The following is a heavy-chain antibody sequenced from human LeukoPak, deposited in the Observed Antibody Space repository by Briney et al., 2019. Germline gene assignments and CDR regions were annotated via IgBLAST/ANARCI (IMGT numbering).Heavy chain of an antibody. J-gene: IGHJ4*02. D-gene: IGHD1-26*01. Sequence: ASVKVSCKASGYSFTSFGLSWARQAPGQGLEWMGWISGYNGLTDYAQKFQGRVTMTTDTSTNTAYMELRSLRAEDTALYYCAKGLVGATGYWGQGTLVTVSS. CDR3: AKGLVGATGY. CDR2: ISGYNGLT. CDR1: GYSFTSFG. V-gene: IGHV1-18*01.